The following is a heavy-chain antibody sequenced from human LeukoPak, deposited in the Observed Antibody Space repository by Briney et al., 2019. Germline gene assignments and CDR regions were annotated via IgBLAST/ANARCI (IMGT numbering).Heavy chain of an antibody. J-gene: IGHJ4*02. CDR1: GYTFTGYY. V-gene: IGHV1-2*02. D-gene: IGHD3-10*01. Sequence: ASVKVSCKASGYTFTGYYMHWVRQAPGQGLEWMGWINPNSGGTNYAQKFQGRVTMTRDTSISTAYMELSRLRSDDTAVYYCARDSGERGSGSPSDYWGQGTLVTVSS. CDR2: INPNSGGT. CDR3: ARDSGERGSGSPSDY.